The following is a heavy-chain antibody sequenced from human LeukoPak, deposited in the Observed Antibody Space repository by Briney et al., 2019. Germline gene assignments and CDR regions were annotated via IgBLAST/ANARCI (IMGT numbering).Heavy chain of an antibody. D-gene: IGHD1-7*01. J-gene: IGHJ3*02. Sequence: GGSLRLSCAASGFTFSNAWMSWVRQAPGKGLEWVGRIRSKTDGGTTDYAAPVKGRFTISRDNSKNTLYLQVNSLRAEDTAVYYCGRHIYPWKYADGFDISGQGTMVTVSS. V-gene: IGHV3-15*01. CDR1: GFTFSNAW. CDR2: IRSKTDGGTT. CDR3: GRHIYPWKYADGFDI.